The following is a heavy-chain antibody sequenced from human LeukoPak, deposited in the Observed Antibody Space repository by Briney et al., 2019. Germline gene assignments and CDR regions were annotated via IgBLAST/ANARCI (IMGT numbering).Heavy chain of an antibody. CDR3: ARHDRSPTMATVLDY. J-gene: IGHJ4*02. CDR2: IYYSGST. D-gene: IGHD5-24*01. Sequence: PSETLSLTCTVSGGSISSSSYYWGWIRQPPGKGLEWIGSIYYSGSTYYNPSPKSRVTISVDTSKNQFSLRLTSVTAADTAVYFCARHDRSPTMATVLDYWGQGTLVTVSS. V-gene: IGHV4-39*01. CDR1: GGSISSSSYY.